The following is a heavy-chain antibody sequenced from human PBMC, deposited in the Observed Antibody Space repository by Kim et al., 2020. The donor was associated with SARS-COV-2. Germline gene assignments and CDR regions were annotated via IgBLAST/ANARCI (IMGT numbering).Heavy chain of an antibody. CDR2: INHSGST. D-gene: IGHD5-18*01. CDR3: AREVGYSYYYYGMDV. V-gene: IGHV4-34*01. Sequence: SETLSLTCAVYGGSFSGYYWSWIRQPPGKGLEWIGEINHSGSTNYNPSLKSRVTISVDTSKNQFSLKLSSVTAADTAVYYCAREVGYSYYYYGMDVWGQGTAVTVSS. CDR1: GGSFSGYY. J-gene: IGHJ6*02.